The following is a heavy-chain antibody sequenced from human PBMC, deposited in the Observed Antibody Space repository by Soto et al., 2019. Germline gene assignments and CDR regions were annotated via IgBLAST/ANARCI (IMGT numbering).Heavy chain of an antibody. Sequence: QVQLVQSGAEVKKPGSSVRVSCKASGTIFSSYTISWVRXAXGQGLEWMGRIIPILGETNSAQKFQGRVTLTADKSTXXXXXXXXXXXXXXXXXXXXXXXXXXRMDDWGQGTTVTVSS. V-gene: IGHV1-69*02. CDR3: XXXXXXRMDD. CDR2: IIPILGET. CDR1: GTIFSSYT. J-gene: IGHJ6*02.